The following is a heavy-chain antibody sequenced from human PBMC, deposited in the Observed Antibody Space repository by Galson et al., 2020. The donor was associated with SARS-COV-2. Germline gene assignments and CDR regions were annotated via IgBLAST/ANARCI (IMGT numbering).Heavy chain of an antibody. D-gene: IGHD6-19*01. V-gene: IGHV1-18*01. CDR2: ISAYNGNT. Sequence: ASVKVSCKASGYTFTSYGISWVRQAPGQGLEWMGWISAYNGNTNYAQKLQGRVTMTTDTSTSTAYRELRSLRSDDTAVYYCARDQGYSSGWVDYWGQGTLVTVSS. CDR1: GYTFTSYG. J-gene: IGHJ4*02. CDR3: ARDQGYSSGWVDY.